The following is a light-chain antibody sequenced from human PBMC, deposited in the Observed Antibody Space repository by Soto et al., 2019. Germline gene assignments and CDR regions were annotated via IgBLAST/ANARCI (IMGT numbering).Light chain of an antibody. V-gene: IGKV3-15*01. CDR3: QQYNNWPGT. J-gene: IGKJ1*01. CDR2: GAS. CDR1: QSVSSN. Sequence: IVRTHTQNTLPVSPGERATLSCSASQSVSSNLAWYQQKPGQAPRLLIYGASTRATGIPARFSGSGSGTEFTLTISSLQSEDFAVYYCQQYNNWPGTFGQGTKVDIK.